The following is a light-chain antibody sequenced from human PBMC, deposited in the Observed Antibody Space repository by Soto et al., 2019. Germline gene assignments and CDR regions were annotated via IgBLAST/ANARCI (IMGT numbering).Light chain of an antibody. Sequence: QSVLTQPASVSGCPGQSLTISCTGTSSDVGGYNYVSWYQQHPGKAPKLLIYDVRNRPSGVSNRFSGSKSGNTASLAISGLPAEDEADYYCSSYTSSSTYVFGTGTKVTVL. CDR1: SSDVGGYNY. J-gene: IGLJ1*01. V-gene: IGLV2-14*01. CDR3: SSYTSSSTYV. CDR2: DVR.